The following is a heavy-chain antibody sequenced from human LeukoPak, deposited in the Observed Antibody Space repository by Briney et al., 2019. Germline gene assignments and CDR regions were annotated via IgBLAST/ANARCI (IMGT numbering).Heavy chain of an antibody. CDR3: ARALREWLLSYWFDP. Sequence: ASVKVSFKASGYTFTSYDINWVRQATGQGLEWMGWMNPNSGNTGYAQKFQGRVTITRNTSISTAYMELSSLRSEDTAVYYCARALREWLLSYWFDPWGQGTLVTVSS. CDR2: MNPNSGNT. V-gene: IGHV1-8*01. CDR1: GYTFTSYD. J-gene: IGHJ5*02. D-gene: IGHD3-3*01.